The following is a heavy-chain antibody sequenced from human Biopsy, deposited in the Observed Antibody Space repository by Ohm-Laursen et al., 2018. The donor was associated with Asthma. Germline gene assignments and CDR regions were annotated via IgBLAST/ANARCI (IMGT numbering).Heavy chain of an antibody. D-gene: IGHD3-22*01. CDR2: IYSGGTS. Sequence: SLRLSCAASGFAVSSDYMFWVRQAPGKGLEWVSDIYSGGTSHTADSVRGRFTISRDYSKNTLYLQLHSLKAEDTAVYYCARGDSSNWSHYYFDYWGQGTLVTVSS. CDR3: ARGDSSNWSHYYFDY. V-gene: IGHV3-53*01. CDR1: GFAVSSDY. J-gene: IGHJ4*02.